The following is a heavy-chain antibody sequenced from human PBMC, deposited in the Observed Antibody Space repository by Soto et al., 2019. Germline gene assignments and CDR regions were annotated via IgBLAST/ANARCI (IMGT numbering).Heavy chain of an antibody. CDR3: ARVRYCSGGSCYPRFDP. CDR2: IYYSGST. V-gene: IGHV4-31*03. J-gene: IGHJ5*02. Sequence: QVQLQESGPGLVKPSQTLSLTCTVSGGSISSGGYYWSWIRQHPGKGLEWIGYIYYSGSTYYNPSLKSRVPISVDTSKNQFPLKLSSVTAADTAVYYCARVRYCSGGSCYPRFDPWGQGTLVTVSS. D-gene: IGHD2-15*01. CDR1: GGSISSGGYY.